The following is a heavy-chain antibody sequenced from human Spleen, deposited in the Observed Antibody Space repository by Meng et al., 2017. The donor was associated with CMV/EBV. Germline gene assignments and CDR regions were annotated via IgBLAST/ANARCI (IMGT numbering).Heavy chain of an antibody. V-gene: IGHV1-18*01. D-gene: IGHD3-22*01. CDR3: ATSYYYDSSTYYYYGMGV. Sequence: ASVKVSCKASGYTFTSYGISWVRQAPGQGLEWMGWISAYNGNTNYAQKLQGRVTMTEDTSTDTAYMELSSLKSEDTAVYYCATSYYYDSSTYYYYGMGVWGQGTTVTVSS. CDR1: GYTFTSYG. J-gene: IGHJ6*02. CDR2: ISAYNGNT.